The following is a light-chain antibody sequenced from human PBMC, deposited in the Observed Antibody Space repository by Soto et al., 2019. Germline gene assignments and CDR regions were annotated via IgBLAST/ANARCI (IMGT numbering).Light chain of an antibody. CDR1: SSDFGGYNY. Sequence: QSALTQPASVSGSPGQSITISCTGTSSDFGGYNYVSWYQQHPGKAPKLMIYEVSNRPSGVSNRFSGSKSGTSASLAISGLQSEDEADYYCAAWDDSLNGYVFGTGTKVTV. J-gene: IGLJ1*01. V-gene: IGLV2-14*01. CDR3: AAWDDSLNGYV. CDR2: EVS.